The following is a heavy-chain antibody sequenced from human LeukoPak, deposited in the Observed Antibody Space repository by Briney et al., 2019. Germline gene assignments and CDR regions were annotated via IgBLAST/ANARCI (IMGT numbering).Heavy chain of an antibody. D-gene: IGHD2-2*01. V-gene: IGHV1-2*04. J-gene: IGHJ5*02. Sequence: ASVKVSCKASGYTFTGYYMHWVRQAPGQGLEWMGWINPNSGGTNYAQKFQGWVTMTRDTSISTAYMELSRLRSDDTAVYYCARVFDCSSTSCYNWFDPWGQGTLVTVSS. CDR1: GYTFTGYY. CDR3: ARVFDCSSTSCYNWFDP. CDR2: INPNSGGT.